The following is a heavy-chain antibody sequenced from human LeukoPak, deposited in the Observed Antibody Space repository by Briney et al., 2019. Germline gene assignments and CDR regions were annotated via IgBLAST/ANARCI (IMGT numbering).Heavy chain of an antibody. D-gene: IGHD1-26*01. Sequence: GGSLRLSCAASGFTFSSYAMSWVRHAPGKGLEWVSAISGSGGSTYYADSVKGRFTISRDNSKNTLYLQMNSLRAEDTAVYYCAKDPGSYDWFDPWGQGPLVTVSS. CDR1: GFTFSSYA. CDR3: AKDPGSYDWFDP. CDR2: ISGSGGST. J-gene: IGHJ5*02. V-gene: IGHV3-23*01.